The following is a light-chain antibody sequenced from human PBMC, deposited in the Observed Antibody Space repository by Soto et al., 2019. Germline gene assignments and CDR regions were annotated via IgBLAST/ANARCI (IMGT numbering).Light chain of an antibody. V-gene: IGLV2-14*01. CDR1: SSDVGAYNF. J-gene: IGLJ3*02. Sequence: QSALTQPASVSGSPGQSITISCTGTSSDVGAYNFVSWYQQHPGKVPKLMIYEVSNRPSGVSHRFSGSKSGNTASLTISGLQAEDEADYYCSSHTISNTWVIGGGTKVTVL. CDR3: SSHTISNTWV. CDR2: EVS.